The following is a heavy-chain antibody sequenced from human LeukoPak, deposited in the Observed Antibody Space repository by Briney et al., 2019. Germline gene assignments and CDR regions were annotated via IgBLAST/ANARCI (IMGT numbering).Heavy chain of an antibody. CDR3: VIEQRTAYDILTGIGGAFDI. Sequence: GGSLRLSCAASGFTFSAYDMTWVRQAPGKGLKWVSAISGSGDSTYYADSVKGRFTISRDNSKNTLYLQMNSLRAEDTAVYYFVIEQRTAYDILTGIGGAFDIWGQGTMVTVSS. J-gene: IGHJ3*02. D-gene: IGHD3-9*01. V-gene: IGHV3-23*01. CDR2: ISGSGDST. CDR1: GFTFSAYD.